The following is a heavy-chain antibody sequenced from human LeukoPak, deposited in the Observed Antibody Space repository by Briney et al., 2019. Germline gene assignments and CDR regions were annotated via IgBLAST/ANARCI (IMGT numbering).Heavy chain of an antibody. CDR2: ISSNGGST. Sequence: GGSLRLSCAASGFTFSSYAMHWVRQAPGKGLEYVSAISSNGGSTYYANSVKGRFTISRDNSKNTLYLQMGSLRAEDMAVYYCARDDDSSGYYSLPFDIWGQGTMVTVSS. CDR1: GFTFSSYA. D-gene: IGHD3-22*01. CDR3: ARDDDSSGYYSLPFDI. J-gene: IGHJ3*02. V-gene: IGHV3-64*01.